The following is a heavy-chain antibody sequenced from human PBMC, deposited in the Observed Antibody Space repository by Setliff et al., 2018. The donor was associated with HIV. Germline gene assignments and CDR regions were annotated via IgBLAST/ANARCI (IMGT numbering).Heavy chain of an antibody. CDR2: ITSSGSVT. CDR1: GFTFSNYD. J-gene: IGHJ4*02. CDR3: ATPRNYYGGGSLDH. V-gene: IGHV3-48*03. D-gene: IGHD3-10*01. Sequence: SLRLSCAASGFTFSNYDMHWVRQAPGKGLEWVASITSSGSVTYYRDSVRGWFSVSRDNARNFLFLQMSSLRVEDTAIYYCATPRNYYGGGSLDHWGQGTLVTVSS.